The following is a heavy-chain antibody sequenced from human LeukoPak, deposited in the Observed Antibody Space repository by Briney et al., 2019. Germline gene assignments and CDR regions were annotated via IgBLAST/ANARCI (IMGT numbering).Heavy chain of an antibody. D-gene: IGHD3-22*01. CDR3: ARDAKVVINPYFDY. J-gene: IGHJ4*02. CDR1: GFTFSSYS. Sequence: GGSLRLSCAASGFTFSSYSMTWVRQAPGKGLEWVSYISSSSSTIYYADSVKGRFTISRDNAKNSLYLQMNSLRDEDTAVYYCARDAKVVINPYFDYWGQGTLVTVSS. CDR2: ISSSSSTI. V-gene: IGHV3-48*02.